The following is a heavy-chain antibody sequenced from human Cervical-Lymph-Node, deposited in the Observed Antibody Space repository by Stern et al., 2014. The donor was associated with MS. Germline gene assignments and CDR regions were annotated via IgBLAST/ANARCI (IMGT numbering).Heavy chain of an antibody. CDR3: AAEGGAFGHDALDI. V-gene: IGHV1-3*01. D-gene: IGHD3-10*01. CDR2: INAGHSHT. J-gene: IGHJ3*02. Sequence: QVQLVQSGAEVKKPGASVKVSCKGPGDSFSRFPVHWVRQAPGQRLEWMGRINAGHSHTNPSQNFQGRVTITGDTFASTVYMELTSLTSEDTAVYFCAAEGGAFGHDALDIWGQGTMITVSS. CDR1: GDSFSRFP.